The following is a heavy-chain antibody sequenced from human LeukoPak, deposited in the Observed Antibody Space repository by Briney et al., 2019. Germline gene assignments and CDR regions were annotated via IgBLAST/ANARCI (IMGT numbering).Heavy chain of an antibody. V-gene: IGHV3-21*01. J-gene: IGHJ4*02. CDR3: AREVSEGFDF. CDR1: GFTFSSYA. D-gene: IGHD3-22*01. Sequence: GGSLRLSCAASGFTFSSYAMSWVRQAPGKGLEWVSSFGTRSTSIYHAGSVKGRFAISRDNAKNSLYLQMNSLRAEDTAVYYCAREVSEGFDFWGQGTLVTVSS. CDR2: FGTRSTSI.